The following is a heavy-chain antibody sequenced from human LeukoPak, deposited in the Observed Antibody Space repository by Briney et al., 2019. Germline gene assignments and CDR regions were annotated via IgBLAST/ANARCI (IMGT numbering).Heavy chain of an antibody. Sequence: ASVTVSCTVSGYTLTELSMHWVRQAPGKGLEWMGGFDPEDGETIYAQKFQGRVTMTEDTSTDTAYMELSSLRSEDTAVYYCATRDCSGGSCQGEWWFDPWGQGTLVTVSS. CDR3: ATRDCSGGSCQGEWWFDP. D-gene: IGHD2-15*01. J-gene: IGHJ5*02. CDR1: GYTLTELS. V-gene: IGHV1-24*01. CDR2: FDPEDGET.